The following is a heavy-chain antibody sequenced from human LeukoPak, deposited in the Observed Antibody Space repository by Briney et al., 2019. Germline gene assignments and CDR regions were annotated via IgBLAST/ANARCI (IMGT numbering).Heavy chain of an antibody. CDR3: ARDPYGSGSY. D-gene: IGHD3-10*01. V-gene: IGHV3-20*04. J-gene: IGHJ4*02. Sequence: GGSLRLSCAASGFTYDDYGMSWVRQAPGKGLEWVSGINWYGRNTGYAESVKGRFTIYRDNAKNSLYMQMNSLRAEDTAVYYCARDPYGSGSYWGQGTLVTVSS. CDR2: INWYGRNT. CDR1: GFTYDDYG.